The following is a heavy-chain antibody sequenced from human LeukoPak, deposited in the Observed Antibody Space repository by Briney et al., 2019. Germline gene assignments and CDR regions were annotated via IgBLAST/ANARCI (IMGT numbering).Heavy chain of an antibody. CDR2: ISSSSSYI. J-gene: IGHJ6*04. CDR1: EFTFSTYS. V-gene: IGHV3-21*01. D-gene: IGHD3-9*01. Sequence: KTGGSLRLSCAASEFTFSTYSMNWVRQAPGKGLGWVSSISSSSSYIYYADSVKGRFTISRDNAKNSLYLQMNSLRAEDTAVYYCARGRLYYDILTDYSYYYGMDVWGKGTTVTVSS. CDR3: ARGRLYYDILTDYSYYYGMDV.